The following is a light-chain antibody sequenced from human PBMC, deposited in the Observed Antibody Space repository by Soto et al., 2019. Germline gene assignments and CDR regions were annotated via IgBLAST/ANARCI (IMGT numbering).Light chain of an antibody. CDR2: GAS. J-gene: IGKJ5*01. V-gene: IGKV3-20*01. CDR1: QSVSSN. Sequence: EIVMTQSPSTLSESPWERATLSCRASQSVSSNLAWYQQKPGQAPRLLIYGASTRATGIPDRFSGSGSGTDFTLTISRLEPEDFAVYYCQQYGSSITVGQGTRLEIK. CDR3: QQYGSSIT.